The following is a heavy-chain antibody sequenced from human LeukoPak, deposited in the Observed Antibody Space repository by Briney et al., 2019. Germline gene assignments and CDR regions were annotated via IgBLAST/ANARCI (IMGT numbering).Heavy chain of an antibody. D-gene: IGHD3-10*01. CDR1: GGSISSGDYY. V-gene: IGHV4-30-4*01. Sequence: SETLSLTCTVSGGSISSGDYYWRWIRQPPGKGLEWIGYIYYSGSTYYNPSLKSRVTISVNTSKNQFSLKLSSVTAADTAVYYCARGPLGITMVRGVIGVLTDPPDYWGQGTLVTVSS. CDR3: ARGPLGITMVRGVIGVLTDPPDY. J-gene: IGHJ4*02. CDR2: IYYSGST.